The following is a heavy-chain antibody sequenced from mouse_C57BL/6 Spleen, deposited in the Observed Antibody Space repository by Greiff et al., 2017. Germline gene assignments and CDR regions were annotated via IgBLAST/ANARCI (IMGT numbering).Heavy chain of an antibody. CDR3: ARPRDLLLRSWFAY. CDR1: GFTFSDYG. Sequence: EVQLVESGGGLVKPGGSLKLSCAASGFTFSDYGMHWVRQAPEKGLEWVAYISSGSSTIYYADTVKGRFTISRDNAKNTLFLQMTSLRSEDTAMYYCARPRDLLLRSWFAYWGQGTLVTVSA. CDR2: ISSGSSTI. D-gene: IGHD1-1*01. J-gene: IGHJ3*01. V-gene: IGHV5-17*01.